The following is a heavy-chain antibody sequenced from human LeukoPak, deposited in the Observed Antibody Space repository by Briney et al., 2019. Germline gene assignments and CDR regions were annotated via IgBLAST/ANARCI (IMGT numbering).Heavy chain of an antibody. Sequence: SVKVSCKVSGGTFSSYAISWVRQAPGQGLEWMGRIIPIFGIANYAQKFQGRVTITADKSTSTAYMELSSLRSEDTAVYYCARVGKARYYYYGMDVWGQGTTVTVSS. CDR2: IIPIFGIA. CDR1: GGTFSSYA. J-gene: IGHJ6*02. V-gene: IGHV1-69*04. D-gene: IGHD4-23*01. CDR3: ARVGKARYYYYGMDV.